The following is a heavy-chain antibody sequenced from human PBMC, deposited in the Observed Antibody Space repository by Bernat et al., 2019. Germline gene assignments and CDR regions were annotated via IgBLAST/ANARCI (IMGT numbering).Heavy chain of an antibody. CDR1: GGSFSGYY. V-gene: IGHV4-34*02. D-gene: IGHD4-17*01. J-gene: IGHJ4*02. Sequence: QVQLQQWGAGLLKPSETLSLTCAVYGGSFSGYYWSWIRQPPGKGLGWIGEINHGGFTSHNPSLKSRVTISLDTSKNQFSLKLTSLTAADTAVYYCARTATVTTSCFDSWGQGTLVTVSS. CDR2: INHGGFT. CDR3: ARTATVTTSCFDS.